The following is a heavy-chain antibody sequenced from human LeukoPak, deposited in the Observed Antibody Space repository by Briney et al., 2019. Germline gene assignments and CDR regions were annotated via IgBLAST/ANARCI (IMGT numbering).Heavy chain of an antibody. CDR2: IKQDGSEK. CDR1: GFTFSSYW. CDR3: ARGDSGSYPGQL. D-gene: IGHD1-26*01. J-gene: IGHJ1*01. V-gene: IGHV3-7*01. Sequence: PGGSLRLSCAASGFTFSSYWMSRVRQAPGKGLEWVANIKQDGSEKYYVDSVKGRFTIFRDNAKNSLYLQMNSLRAEDTAVYYCARGDSGSYPGQLWGQGTLVTVPS.